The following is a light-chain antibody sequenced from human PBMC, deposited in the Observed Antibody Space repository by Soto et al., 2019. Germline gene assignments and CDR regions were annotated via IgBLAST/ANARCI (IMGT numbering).Light chain of an antibody. CDR1: SSDVGAYNY. Sequence: QSALTQAASVSGSPGQSITISCTGTSSDVGAYNYVSWYQQHPGKAPKLMIYDVSKRPSGVSNRFSGSKSGNTASLTISGLQAGDGADYYCSSYTRRITLVFGGGPQLTGL. V-gene: IGLV2-14*03. CDR2: DVS. CDR3: SSYTRRITLV. J-gene: IGLJ2*01.